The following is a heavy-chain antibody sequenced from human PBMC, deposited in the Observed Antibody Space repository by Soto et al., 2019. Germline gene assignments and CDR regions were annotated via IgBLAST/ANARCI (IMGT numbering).Heavy chain of an antibody. D-gene: IGHD6-19*01. J-gene: IGHJ4*02. V-gene: IGHV3-30-3*01. CDR1: GFTFSSYA. CDR3: ARDKSPYSSGWYNRHFDY. Sequence: PGGSLRLSCAASGFTFSSYAMHWVRQAPGKGLEWVAVTSYDGSNKYYADSVKGRVTISRDNSKNTLYLQMNSLRAEDTAVYYCARDKSPYSSGWYNRHFDYWGQGTLVTVSS. CDR2: TSYDGSNK.